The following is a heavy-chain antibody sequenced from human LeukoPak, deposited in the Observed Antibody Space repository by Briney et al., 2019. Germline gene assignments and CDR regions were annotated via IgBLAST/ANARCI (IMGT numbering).Heavy chain of an antibody. CDR2: ISWNSGSI. CDR3: AKDRGYSGYEEPFDY. V-gene: IGHV3-9*01. D-gene: IGHD5-12*01. CDR1: GFTFDDYA. J-gene: IGHJ4*02. Sequence: GGSLRLSCAASGFTFDDYAMHWVRQAPGKGLEWVSGISWNSGSIGYADSVKGRFTISRDNAKNSLYLQVNSLRAEDTALYYCAKDRGYSGYEEPFDYWGQGTLVTVSS.